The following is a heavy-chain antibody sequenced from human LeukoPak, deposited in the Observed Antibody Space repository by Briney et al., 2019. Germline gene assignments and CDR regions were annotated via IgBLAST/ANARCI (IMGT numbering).Heavy chain of an antibody. CDR1: GFTFDDYS. D-gene: IGHD5-12*01. Sequence: TGRSLRLSCAASGFTFDDYSMHWVRQAPGKGLEWVPGISWNSGSAGYADSVKGRFTISRDSAKNSLYLQMNSLRTEDTALYYCAKDRTYSAYAALDYWGQGTLVTVSS. CDR2: ISWNSGSA. J-gene: IGHJ4*02. V-gene: IGHV3-9*01. CDR3: AKDRTYSAYAALDY.